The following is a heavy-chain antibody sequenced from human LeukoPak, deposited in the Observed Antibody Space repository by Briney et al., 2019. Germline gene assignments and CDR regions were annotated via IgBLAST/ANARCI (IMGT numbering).Heavy chain of an antibody. D-gene: IGHD6-13*01. CDR3: ASSYSSSWPLDY. CDR2: IYYSGST. J-gene: IGHJ4*02. CDR1: GGSISSYY. V-gene: IGHV4-59*01. Sequence: SETLSLTCTVSGGSISSYYWSWIRQPPGKGLEWIGYIYYSGSTNYNPSLKSRVTISVDTSKNQLPLKLSSVTAADTAVYYCASSYSSSWPLDYWGQGTLVTVSS.